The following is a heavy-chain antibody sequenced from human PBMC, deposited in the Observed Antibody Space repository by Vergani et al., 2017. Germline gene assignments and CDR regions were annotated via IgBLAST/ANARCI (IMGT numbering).Heavy chain of an antibody. CDR2: IYTSGST. CDR1: GGSISSGSYY. Sequence: QVQLQESGPGLVKPSQTLSLTCTVSGGSISSGSYYWSWIRQPAGKGLEWIGRIYTSGSTNYNPSLKSRVTISVDPSRNKFSLKLSSVTAADTAVYYCARDQPHRLYGMDVWGQGTTVTVSS. D-gene: IGHD6-25*01. J-gene: IGHJ6*02. CDR3: ARDQPHRLYGMDV. V-gene: IGHV4-61*02.